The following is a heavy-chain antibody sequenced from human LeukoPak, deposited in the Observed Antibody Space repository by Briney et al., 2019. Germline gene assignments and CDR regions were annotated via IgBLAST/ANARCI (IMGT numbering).Heavy chain of an antibody. J-gene: IGHJ4*02. D-gene: IGHD2-21*02. V-gene: IGHV4-59*12. CDR2: IYYSGST. CDR3: ARDRVVTAPTLPSTPFDY. Sequence: SETLSLTCTVSGGSISSYYWSWIRRPPGKGLEWIGYIYYSGSTNYNPSLKSRVTISVDTSKNQFSLKLSSVTAADTAVYYCARDRVVTAPTLPSTPFDYWGQGTLVTVSS. CDR1: GGSISSYY.